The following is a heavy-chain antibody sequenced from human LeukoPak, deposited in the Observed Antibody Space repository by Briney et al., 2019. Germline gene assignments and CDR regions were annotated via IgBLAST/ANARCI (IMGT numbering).Heavy chain of an antibody. Sequence: PGGSLRLSCAASGFTFSSYGMHWVRQAPGKGLEWVAVISYDGSNKYYADCVKGRFTISRDNSKNTLYLQMNSLRAEDTAVYYCAKDYARSSSWLDYWGQGTLVTVSS. J-gene: IGHJ4*02. D-gene: IGHD6-13*01. V-gene: IGHV3-30*18. CDR3: AKDYARSSSWLDY. CDR1: GFTFSSYG. CDR2: ISYDGSNK.